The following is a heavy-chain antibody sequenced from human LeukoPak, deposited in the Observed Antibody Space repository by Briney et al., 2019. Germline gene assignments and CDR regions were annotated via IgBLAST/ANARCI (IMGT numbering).Heavy chain of an antibody. J-gene: IGHJ4*02. CDR3: ARSRGHDY. V-gene: IGHV3-23*01. Sequence: VGSLRLSCAASAFTFSLYDMSWVRQAPGKGLEWDSVVISDGTTYYADSVKGRFTISRDNSKNTVYLQMNSLRAEDTAVYYCARSRGHDYWGQGTLVTVSS. D-gene: IGHD3/OR15-3a*01. CDR2: VISDGTT. CDR1: AFTFSLYD.